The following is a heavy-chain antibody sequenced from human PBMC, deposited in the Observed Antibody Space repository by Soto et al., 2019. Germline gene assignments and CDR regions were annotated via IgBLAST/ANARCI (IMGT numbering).Heavy chain of an antibody. V-gene: IGHV3-30*18. J-gene: IGHJ4*02. CDR1: GFTFSSYG. CDR3: AKEISVAGSSLDY. Sequence: QVQLVESGGGVVQPGRSLRLSCAASGFTFSSYGMHWVRQAPGKGLEWVAVMLNDGYNKYYADSVKGRFTISRDISKNTLFLQMISLRAEDTAVYYCAKEISVAGSSLDYWGQGTLVTVSS. CDR2: MLNDGYNK. D-gene: IGHD6-19*01.